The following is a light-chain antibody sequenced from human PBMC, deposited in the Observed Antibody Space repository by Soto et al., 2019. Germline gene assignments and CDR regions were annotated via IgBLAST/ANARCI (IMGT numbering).Light chain of an antibody. CDR1: QRVSNTY. CDR2: GVS. Sequence: EIVLAQSPGTLSLSPGERATLSCRASQRVSNTYLALYQQKPGQAPRLLIYGVSSRATGIPDRFSGSGSGTDFTLTISRLEPEDFAVYYCQQYSSSPVTFGGGTKVEIK. CDR3: QQYSSSPVT. J-gene: IGKJ4*01. V-gene: IGKV3-20*01.